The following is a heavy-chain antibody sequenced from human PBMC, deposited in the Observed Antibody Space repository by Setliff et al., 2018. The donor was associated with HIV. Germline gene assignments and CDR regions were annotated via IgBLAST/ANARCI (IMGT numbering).Heavy chain of an antibody. Sequence: PSETLSLTCTVSGGSISSYYWSWIRQPPGKGLEWIGYIYYSGSTNYNPSLKSRVTISVDTSKNQFSLKLSSVTATETAVYYCASTYSGYSHWGQGTLVTVSS. D-gene: IGHD5-12*01. J-gene: IGHJ4*02. CDR1: GGSISSYY. V-gene: IGHV4-59*08. CDR3: ASTYSGYSH. CDR2: IYYSGST.